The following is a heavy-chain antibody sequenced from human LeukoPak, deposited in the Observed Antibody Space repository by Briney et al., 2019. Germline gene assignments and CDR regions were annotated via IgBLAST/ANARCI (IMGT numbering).Heavy chain of an antibody. CDR3: ATRGGWYPRAFDH. V-gene: IGHV3-7*01. D-gene: IGHD6-19*01. CDR2: IKEDGSEE. Sequence: PGGSLSLSCAVSGFTFSRFWMSWVRQAPGKGLEWVATIKEDGSEEYYVDSVKGRFTISRDNAKSSLYLRMNSLRVEDTAVYCATRGGWYPRAFDHWGQGTLVTVSS. J-gene: IGHJ5*02. CDR1: GFTFSRFW.